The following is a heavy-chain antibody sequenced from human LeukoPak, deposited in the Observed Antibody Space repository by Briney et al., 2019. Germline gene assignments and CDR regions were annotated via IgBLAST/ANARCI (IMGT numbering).Heavy chain of an antibody. CDR2: ISAYNGNT. CDR3: ARVDYSSSRYRGYYFDY. J-gene: IGHJ4*02. D-gene: IGHD6-13*01. Sequence: GESLKISCKGSGYSFTSYWIGWVRQAPGKGLEWMGWISAYNGNTNYAQKLQGRVTMTTDTSTSTAYMELRSLRSDDTAVYYCARVDYSSSRYRGYYFDYWGQGTLVTVSS. CDR1: GYSFTSYW. V-gene: IGHV1-18*04.